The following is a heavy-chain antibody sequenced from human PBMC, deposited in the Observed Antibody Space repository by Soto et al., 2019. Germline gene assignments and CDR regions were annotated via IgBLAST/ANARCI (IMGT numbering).Heavy chain of an antibody. Sequence: QGHLGESWGGVVQPGRSLRLSCAASGFSFSTYGMHWVRQAPGKGLEWVAFISNDGSNKYYADSVKGRFTISRDNSKNTLYLQMNSLRAEDTAVYYCEKGFGNYWAFDYWGQGTLVTVSS. CDR1: GFSFSTYG. CDR3: EKGFGNYWAFDY. CDR2: ISNDGSNK. J-gene: IGHJ4*02. V-gene: IGHV3-30*18. D-gene: IGHD1-26*01.